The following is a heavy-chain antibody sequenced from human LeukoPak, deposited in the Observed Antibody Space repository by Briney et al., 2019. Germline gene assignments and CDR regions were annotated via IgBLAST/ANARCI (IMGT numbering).Heavy chain of an antibody. CDR2: ISGGGGST. V-gene: IGHV3-23*01. J-gene: IGHJ4*02. Sequence: PPGGSLRLSCAASGFTFSSYAMSWVRQAPGKGLEWVSAISGGGGSTYYADSVKGRFTISRDNSKNTLYLQMNSLRAEDTAVYYCAREGDYYDSSGYFAPLDYWGQGTLVTVSS. CDR3: AREGDYYDSSGYFAPLDY. D-gene: IGHD3-22*01. CDR1: GFTFSSYA.